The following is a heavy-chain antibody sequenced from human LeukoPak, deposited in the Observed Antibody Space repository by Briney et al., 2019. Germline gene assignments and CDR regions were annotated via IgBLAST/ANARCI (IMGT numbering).Heavy chain of an antibody. J-gene: IGHJ4*02. CDR2: ISAYNGNT. CDR1: GYTFTSYG. V-gene: IGHV1-18*01. D-gene: IGHD6-25*01. CDR3: VRGAKCSGGGCDSKEYVYYFDY. Sequence: ASVKVSCKASGYTFTSYGISWVRQAPGHGLEWMGWISAYNGNTNYAQKLQGRVTMTTDTSTSTAYMELSSLRSDDTAVYYCVRGAKCSGGGCDSKEYVYYFDYWGQGTLVTVSS.